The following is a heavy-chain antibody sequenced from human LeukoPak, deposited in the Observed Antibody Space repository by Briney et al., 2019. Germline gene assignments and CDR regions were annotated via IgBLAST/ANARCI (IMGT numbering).Heavy chain of an antibody. V-gene: IGHV3-7*01. Sequence: GGSLRLSCAASGFTFSNYWMSWVRQAPGKGLEWVANIKQDGSEKYYVDSVKGRFIISRDNAKNSLYLQMNSLRAEDTAVYYCATSIAARGTEIDYWGQGTLVTVSS. CDR2: IKQDGSEK. CDR3: ATSIAARGTEIDY. CDR1: GFTFSNYW. J-gene: IGHJ4*02. D-gene: IGHD6-6*01.